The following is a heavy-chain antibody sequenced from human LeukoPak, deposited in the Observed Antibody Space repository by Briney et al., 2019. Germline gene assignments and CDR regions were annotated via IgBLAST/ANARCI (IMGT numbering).Heavy chain of an antibody. Sequence: SETLSLTCTVSGGSISSSSYYWGWIRQPPGKGLEWIGEINHSGSTNYNPSLKSRVTISVDTSKNQFSLKLSSVTAADTAVYYCARQLNYFDYWGQGTTVTVSS. J-gene: IGHJ4*03. CDR3: ARQLNYFDY. CDR2: INHSGST. CDR1: GGSISSSSYY. V-gene: IGHV4-39*01.